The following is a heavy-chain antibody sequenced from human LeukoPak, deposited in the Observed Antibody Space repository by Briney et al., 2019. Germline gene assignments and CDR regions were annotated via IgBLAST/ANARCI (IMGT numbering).Heavy chain of an antibody. CDR2: ISGSGDST. V-gene: IGHV3-23*01. D-gene: IGHD6-13*01. J-gene: IGHJ4*02. CDR3: AKAVAAAPRGGYFDY. CDR1: GFTFRTYA. Sequence: ETGGSLRLSCAASGFTFRTYAMSWVRQAPGKGLEWVSAISGSGDSTYYADSVKGRFTISRDNSKNTLYLQMNSLRAEDTAVYYCAKAVAAAPRGGYFDYWGQGTLVTVSS.